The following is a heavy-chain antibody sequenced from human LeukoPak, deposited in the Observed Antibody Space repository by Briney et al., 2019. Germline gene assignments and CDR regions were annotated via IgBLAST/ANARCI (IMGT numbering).Heavy chain of an antibody. CDR2: IYHSGST. J-gene: IGHJ5*02. Sequence: SETLSLTCTVSGYSISSGYYWGWIRQPPGKGLEWIGSIYHSGSTYYNPSLKSRVTISVDTSKNQFSLKLSSVTAADTAVYYCARGAVGAGGWFDPWGRGTLVTVSS. CDR3: ARGAVGAGGWFDP. D-gene: IGHD1-26*01. V-gene: IGHV4-38-2*02. CDR1: GYSISSGYY.